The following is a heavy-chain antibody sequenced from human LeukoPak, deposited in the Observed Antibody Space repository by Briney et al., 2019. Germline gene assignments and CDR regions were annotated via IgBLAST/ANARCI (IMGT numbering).Heavy chain of an antibody. D-gene: IGHD5-24*01. V-gene: IGHV4-4*07. J-gene: IGHJ4*02. Sequence: SETLSLTCTVSGSSITTNYWSWIRQPAGKGLEWIGRIYTGGSTNYNPSLKSRVTMSVDTSKSQFSLKLNSVTAADTAVYYCARDRRDGYNSFYYLDYWGQGTLVTVSS. CDR1: GSSITTNY. CDR2: IYTGGST. CDR3: ARDRRDGYNSFYYLDY.